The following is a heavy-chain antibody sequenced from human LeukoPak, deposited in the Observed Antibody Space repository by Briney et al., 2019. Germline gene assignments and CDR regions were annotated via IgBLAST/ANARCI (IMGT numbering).Heavy chain of an antibody. J-gene: IGHJ4*02. D-gene: IGHD6-13*01. V-gene: IGHV1-46*01. CDR3: ARDGSWFDY. CDR2: INPSGGST. CDR1: GYNFAGYY. Sequence: GASVKVSCKASGYNFAGYYIHWVRQAPGQGLEWMGIINPSGGSTSYAQKFQGRVTMTRDMSTSTVYMELSSLRSEDTAVYYCARDGSWFDYWGQGTLVTVSS.